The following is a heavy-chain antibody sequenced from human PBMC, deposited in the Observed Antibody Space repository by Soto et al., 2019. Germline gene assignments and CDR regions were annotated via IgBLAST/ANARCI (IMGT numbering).Heavy chain of an antibody. CDR2: ISGSGGST. CDR1: GLTFSSYA. Sequence: GGSLRLSCAASGLTFSSYAMSWVRQAPGKGLEWVSAISGSGGSTYYADSVKGRFTISRDNSKNTLYLQMNSLRAEDTAVYYCAKAQIVVVPAAIFLFDYWGQGTLVTVSS. V-gene: IGHV3-23*01. J-gene: IGHJ4*02. CDR3: AKAQIVVVPAAIFLFDY. D-gene: IGHD2-2*01.